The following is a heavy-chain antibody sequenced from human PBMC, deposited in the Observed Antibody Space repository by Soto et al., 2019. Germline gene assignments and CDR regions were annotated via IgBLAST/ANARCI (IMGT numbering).Heavy chain of an antibody. CDR3: ARDRKVGYCSSTSCYTRYYYGMDV. J-gene: IGHJ6*02. Sequence: GGSLRLSCAASGFTFSSYAMHWVRQAPGKGLEWVAVISYDGSNKYYADSVKGRFTISRDNSKNTLYLQMNSLRAEDTAVYYCARDRKVGYCSSTSCYTRYYYGMDVWGQGTTVTVSS. D-gene: IGHD2-2*02. CDR1: GFTFSSYA. CDR2: ISYDGSNK. V-gene: IGHV3-30-3*01.